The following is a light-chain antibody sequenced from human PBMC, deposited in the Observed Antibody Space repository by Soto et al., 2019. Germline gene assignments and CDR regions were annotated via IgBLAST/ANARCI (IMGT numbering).Light chain of an antibody. CDR3: QQYNNWPLT. Sequence: EMVMTQSPATLSVSPGERATLSCRASQSVSSNLAWYQQKPGQAPRLLIYGASTRSTGIPARFSGSRSGTEFTLTSRSLQSEDFALYYCQQYNNWPLTFGGGTKVEIK. J-gene: IGKJ4*01. V-gene: IGKV3-15*01. CDR1: QSVSSN. CDR2: GAS.